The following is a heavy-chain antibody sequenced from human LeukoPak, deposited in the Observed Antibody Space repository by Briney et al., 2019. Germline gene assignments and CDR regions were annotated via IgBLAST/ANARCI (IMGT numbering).Heavy chain of an antibody. CDR1: GFTFSGSA. V-gene: IGHV3-73*01. Sequence: GGSLRLSCAASGFTFSGSAMHWVRQASGKGPEWVGRIRSKANSYATAYAASVKGRFTISRDDSKNTAYLQMNSLKTEDTAVYYCTSRGYGGNPHDYYYYYMDVWGKGTTVTVSS. CDR2: IRSKANSYAT. J-gene: IGHJ6*03. CDR3: TSRGYGGNPHDYYYYYMDV. D-gene: IGHD4-23*01.